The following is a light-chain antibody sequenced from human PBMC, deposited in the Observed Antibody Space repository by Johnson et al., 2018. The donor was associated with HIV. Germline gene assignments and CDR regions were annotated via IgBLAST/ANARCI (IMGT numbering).Light chain of an antibody. CDR1: SSNIGNNY. V-gene: IGLV1-47*01. CDR2: RNN. J-gene: IGLJ1*01. CDR3: AAWDDSLNAPYV. Sequence: QSVLTQPPSMSAAPGQKVTISCSGSSSNIGNNYVSWYQQLPGTAPKLLIYRNNQRPSGVPDRFSGSKSGTSASLAISGLQAEDEADYYCAAWDDSLNAPYVFGTGTKVTVL.